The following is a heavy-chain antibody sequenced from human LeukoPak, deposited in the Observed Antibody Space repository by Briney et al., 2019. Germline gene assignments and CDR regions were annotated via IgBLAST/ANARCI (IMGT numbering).Heavy chain of an antibody. D-gene: IGHD3-3*01. V-gene: IGHV3-30*02. CDR2: IRYDGSNK. CDR3: AKASTIFGVVIDAFDI. CDR1: GFSFSSYG. J-gene: IGHJ3*02. Sequence: PGGSLRLSCAASGFSFSSYGMHWVRQASGKGLEWVAFIRYDGSNKDYADSVKGRFTISRDNSKNTLYLQMNSLRAEDTAVYYCAKASTIFGVVIDAFDIWGQGTMVTVSS.